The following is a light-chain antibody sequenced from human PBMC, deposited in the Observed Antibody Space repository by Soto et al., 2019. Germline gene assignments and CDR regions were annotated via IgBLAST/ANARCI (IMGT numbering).Light chain of an antibody. Sequence: QSVLTQPASVSGSPGQSITISCTGTSSDVGGYNSVSWYQQHPGKAPKVMIYEVSNRPSGISNRFSGSKSGNTASLTISGLQAEDEADYYCSSYTSSSVWVFGGGTKLTVL. CDR3: SSYTSSSVWV. CDR2: EVS. V-gene: IGLV2-14*01. CDR1: SSDVGGYNS. J-gene: IGLJ3*02.